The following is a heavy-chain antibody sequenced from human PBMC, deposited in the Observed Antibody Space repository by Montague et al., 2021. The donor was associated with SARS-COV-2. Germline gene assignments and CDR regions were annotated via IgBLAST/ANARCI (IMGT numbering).Heavy chain of an antibody. Sequence: SETLSLTYTVSGGSISTSSYYWGWIRQPPGKGLDWIGSIYYSGSTYYNPSLKSRVTISVDTSKNQFSLKLSSVTAADTAVYYCAMRGGALDAFDIWGQGTMVIVSS. CDR3: AMRGGALDAFDI. CDR2: IYYSGST. J-gene: IGHJ3*02. CDR1: GGSISTSSYY. D-gene: IGHD4-17*01. V-gene: IGHV4-39*01.